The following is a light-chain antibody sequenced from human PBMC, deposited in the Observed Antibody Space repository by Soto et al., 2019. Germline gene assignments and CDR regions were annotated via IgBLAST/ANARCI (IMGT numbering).Light chain of an antibody. CDR1: QSIGRK. Sequence: EIVRTLTQDPLFVSQGERPPLSCRASQSIGRKLAWYQQTPAQAPRLIXYGASTWATGIPARFSGSGSGTEFTLTISSLQSEDFAIYYCQQYNNWPAITFCQGTRLEI. CDR3: QQYNNWPAIT. J-gene: IGKJ5*01. V-gene: IGKV3D-15*01. CDR2: GAS.